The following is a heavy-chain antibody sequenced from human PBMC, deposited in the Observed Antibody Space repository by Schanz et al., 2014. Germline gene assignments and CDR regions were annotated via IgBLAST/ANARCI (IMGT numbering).Heavy chain of an antibody. CDR1: GFTFSAYG. Sequence: VQLVESGGGLVKPGDSLRLSCAASGFTFSAYGMHWVRQAPGKGLEWVAVIWYDGNNKYYADSVKGRFTTSRDNSKNMVFLQMNSLRVEDTAIYYCARDEGKDGYNLAFDVWGQGTLVTVSS. CDR2: IWYDGNNK. CDR3: ARDEGKDGYNLAFDV. J-gene: IGHJ3*01. V-gene: IGHV3-33*08. D-gene: IGHD5-12*01.